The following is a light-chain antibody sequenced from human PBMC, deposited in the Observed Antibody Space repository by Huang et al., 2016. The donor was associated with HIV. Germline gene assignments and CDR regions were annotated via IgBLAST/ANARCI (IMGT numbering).Light chain of an antibody. J-gene: IGKJ2*01. Sequence: DTMMTQSPLSLPVTPGEPASISCRSSQSLLHSNGYNYLDWYLQQPGQSPQLLIYLGSNRASGVPDRFSVSGSGTDFTLKISRVEAEDVGVYYCMQALQTQYTFGQGTKLEIK. CDR1: QSLLHSNGYNY. V-gene: IGKV2-28*01. CDR3: MQALQTQYT. CDR2: LGS.